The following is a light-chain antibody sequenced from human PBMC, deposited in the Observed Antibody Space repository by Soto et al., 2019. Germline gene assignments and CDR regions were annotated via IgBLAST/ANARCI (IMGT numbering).Light chain of an antibody. Sequence: VMSETARSLSVTPGQAASTSVNSWHCLLNNTGYSCLDWYLQKPGKPPQLLIFEASNHLCGVSARFSGSGSGTDFTLTISRVQPEDFAAYYCLQSVRYSGAFGQGTKVDIK. CDR3: LQSVRYSGA. CDR1: HCLLNNTGYSC. J-gene: IGKJ1*01. V-gene: IGKV2D-29*01. CDR2: EAS.